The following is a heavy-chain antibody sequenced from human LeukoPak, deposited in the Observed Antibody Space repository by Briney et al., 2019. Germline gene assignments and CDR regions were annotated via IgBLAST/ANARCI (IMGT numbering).Heavy chain of an antibody. CDR1: GGSISSYY. CDR3: ATQEQNFDY. CDR2: IYYSGYT. J-gene: IGHJ4*02. Sequence: SETLSLTCTVSGGSISSYYWSWIRQPPGKGLEYIGYIYYSGYTNYNPSLKSRVTISVDTSKNQFPLKLSSVTAADTAVYYCATQEQNFDYWGQGTLVTVSS. V-gene: IGHV4-59*12. D-gene: IGHD1-26*01.